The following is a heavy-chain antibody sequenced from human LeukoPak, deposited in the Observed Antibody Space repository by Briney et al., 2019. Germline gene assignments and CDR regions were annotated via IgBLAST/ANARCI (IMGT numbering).Heavy chain of an antibody. J-gene: IGHJ4*02. V-gene: IGHV3-48*03. CDR3: ARDRLPSDQDDFDY. D-gene: IGHD3-3*01. CDR1: GFTFSSYE. CDR2: ISSSGATG. Sequence: GGSLRLSCAASGFTFSSYEMNWVRQAPGKGLEWISYISSSGATGYYADSVKGRFTISRDNAKNSLYLQMNSLRPEDTAMYHCARDRLPSDQDDFDYWGQGILVTVSS.